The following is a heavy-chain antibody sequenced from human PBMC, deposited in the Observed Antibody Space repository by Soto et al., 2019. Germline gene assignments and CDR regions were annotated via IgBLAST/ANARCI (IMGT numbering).Heavy chain of an antibody. Sequence: AETLSLTCTVSGDSISTFYWGWMRQSPGKELEWIGYVYYTGSTNYNPSLKSRVTISVDRSKNQFSLKLTSANAADTAVYYCARGRTVRNYADDSSDYFYFFDYWGQGTQVTVSS. J-gene: IGHJ4*02. CDR2: VYYTGST. CDR3: ARGRTVRNYADDSSDYFYFFDY. CDR1: GDSISTFY. D-gene: IGHD3-22*01. V-gene: IGHV4-59*01.